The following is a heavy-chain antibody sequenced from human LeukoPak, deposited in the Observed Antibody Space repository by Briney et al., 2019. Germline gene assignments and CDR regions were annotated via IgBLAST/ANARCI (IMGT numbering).Heavy chain of an antibody. D-gene: IGHD3-3*01. V-gene: IGHV1-2*02. CDR1: GYTFTGYY. CDR2: INPNSGGT. CDR3: ARADHDVLRFLEWLFKA. J-gene: IGHJ5*02. Sequence: ASVKVSCKASGYTFTGYYMHWARQAPGQGLEWMGWINPNSGGTNYAQKFQGRVTMTRDTSISTAYMELSRLRSDDTAVYYCARADHDVLRFLEWLFKAWGQGTLVTVSS.